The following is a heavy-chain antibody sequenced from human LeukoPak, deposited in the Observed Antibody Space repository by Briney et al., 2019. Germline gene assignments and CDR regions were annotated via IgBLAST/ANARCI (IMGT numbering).Heavy chain of an antibody. Sequence: GRSLRLSCAASGFTFDDYAIHWVRQAPGKGLEWVSGISWNSGSIGYADSVKGRFTISRDNAKNSLYLQMNSLRAEDTALYYCAKDQSSHHYYGSGSRQYHLGGFDYWGQGTLVTVSS. J-gene: IGHJ4*02. CDR3: AKDQSSHHYYGSGSRQYHLGGFDY. CDR2: ISWNSGSI. CDR1: GFTFDDYA. D-gene: IGHD3-10*01. V-gene: IGHV3-9*01.